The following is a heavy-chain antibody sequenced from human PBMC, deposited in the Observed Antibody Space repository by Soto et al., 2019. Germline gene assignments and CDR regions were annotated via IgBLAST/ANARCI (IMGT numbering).Heavy chain of an antibody. D-gene: IGHD4-17*01. V-gene: IGHV3-20*04. CDR3: ARDHRWGYEYGDYGDS. CDR2: INRHGDST. Sequence: EVYLVESGGGVVRPGGSLRLSCAASGFGFDEYGMSWVRQGPGKGLEWVSGINRHGDSTGYADSVKGRFTISRDNAKKSLYLQMNGLRAEDTAFYYCARDHRWGYEYGDYGDSWGQGTLVTVSS. J-gene: IGHJ4*02. CDR1: GFGFDEYG.